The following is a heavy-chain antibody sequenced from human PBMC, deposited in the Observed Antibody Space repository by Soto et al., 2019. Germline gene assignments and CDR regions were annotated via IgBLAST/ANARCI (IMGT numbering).Heavy chain of an antibody. J-gene: IGHJ4*02. CDR2: IIPIFGTA. CDR3: ARDLGSSGYPFDY. V-gene: IGHV1-69*13. Sequence: SVKVSCKASGGTFSSYAISWVRQAPGQGLEWRGGIIPIFGTANYAQEFQGRVTITADESTSTAYMELSSLRSEDTAVYYCARDLGSSGYPFDYWGQGTLVTVSS. D-gene: IGHD3-22*01. CDR1: GGTFSSYA.